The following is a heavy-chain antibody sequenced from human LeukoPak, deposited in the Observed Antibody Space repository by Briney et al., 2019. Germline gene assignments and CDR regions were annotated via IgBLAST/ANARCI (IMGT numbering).Heavy chain of an antibody. D-gene: IGHD6-19*01. J-gene: IGHJ3*02. CDR3: ARRPQPSSGWFHDAFDI. CDR2: ISYSGTT. Sequence: SETLSLTCTVSGASISSSTSYWGWIRQPPEKGLEWISFISYSGTTFYNPSLKSRVAISVDTSKNQFSLKLSSVTAADTAVYYCARRPQPSSGWFHDAFDIWGQGTMVTVSS. CDR1: GASISSSTSY. V-gene: IGHV4-39*01.